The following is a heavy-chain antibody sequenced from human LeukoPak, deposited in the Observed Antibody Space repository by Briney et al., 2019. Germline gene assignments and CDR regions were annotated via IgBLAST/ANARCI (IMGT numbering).Heavy chain of an antibody. CDR3: ARIRSPNEDAFDI. V-gene: IGHV3-11*01. CDR2: ISSSGAVI. Sequence: GGSLRLSCAASGFTFSDYYMSWIRQAPGKGLEWLSFISSSGAVIHYADSVKGRFTISRDSAKNSLSLQMNSLRVADTAIYYCARIRSPNEDAFDIWGQGTMVTVSS. J-gene: IGHJ3*02. CDR1: GFTFSDYY.